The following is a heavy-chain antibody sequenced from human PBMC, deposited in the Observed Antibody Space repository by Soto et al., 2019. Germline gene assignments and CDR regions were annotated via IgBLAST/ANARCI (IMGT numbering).Heavy chain of an antibody. Sequence: PGESLKISCTGSGYSFTIYWIGWVRQMPGKGLEWMGIIYPGDSDTRYSPSFQGQVTISADKSISTAYLQWSSLKASDTAMYYCARIGYCSSTSXYPVAGNAPYYYYGMDVWGQGTTVTVSS. J-gene: IGHJ6*02. D-gene: IGHD2-2*01. CDR3: ARIGYCSSTSXYPVAGNAPYYYYGMDV. CDR2: IYPGDSDT. V-gene: IGHV5-51*01. CDR1: GYSFTIYW.